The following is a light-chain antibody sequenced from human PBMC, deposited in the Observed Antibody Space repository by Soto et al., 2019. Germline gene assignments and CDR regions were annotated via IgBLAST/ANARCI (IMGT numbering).Light chain of an antibody. V-gene: IGKV3-15*01. CDR1: QSVSSN. CDR3: QQYNNWPPWT. Sequence: EIVMTQSPATLSVSPGERATLSCRASQSVSSNLAWYQQKPGQAPRLLIYGASTRATGIPARFSGSGSGTEFTLTISGLQSEDFAVYYCQQYNNWPPWTCGQGTKVDIK. J-gene: IGKJ1*01. CDR2: GAS.